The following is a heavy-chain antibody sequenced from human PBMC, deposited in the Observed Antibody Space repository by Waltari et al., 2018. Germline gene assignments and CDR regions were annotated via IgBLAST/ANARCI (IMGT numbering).Heavy chain of an antibody. Sequence: QVQLVQSGAEVKKPGASVKVCGKASGYTCTRYDVNWVRQATGQGLEWKGWMNPNRGNTGYAQKFQGRVTMTRNTSISTAYMELSSLRSEDTAVYYCARGLGTAMVEPWHYWGQGTLVTVSS. CDR2: MNPNRGNT. CDR1: GYTCTRYD. CDR3: ARGLGTAMVEPWHY. V-gene: IGHV1-8*01. J-gene: IGHJ4*02. D-gene: IGHD5-18*01.